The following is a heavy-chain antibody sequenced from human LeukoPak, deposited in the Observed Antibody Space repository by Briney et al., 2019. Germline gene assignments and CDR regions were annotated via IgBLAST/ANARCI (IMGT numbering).Heavy chain of an antibody. CDR2: TVGNGGST. J-gene: IGHJ4*02. CDR1: GFTFSSYA. V-gene: IGHV3-23*01. CDR3: ARNEYETLDY. Sequence: GGSLRLSCASSGFTFSSYAMSWVRQAPGKGLEWVSATVGNGGSTYYADSVKGRFTISRDNSKNTLYLQMNSLRAEDTALYYCARNEYETLDYWGQGTLVTVSS. D-gene: IGHD2/OR15-2a*01.